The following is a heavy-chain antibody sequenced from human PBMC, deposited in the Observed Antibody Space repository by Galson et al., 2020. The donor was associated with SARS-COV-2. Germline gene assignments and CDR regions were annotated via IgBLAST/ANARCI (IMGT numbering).Heavy chain of an antibody. CDR3: ARDLGYCSGGSCYDYYYGMDV. CDR2: ISAYNGNT. J-gene: IGHJ6*02. D-gene: IGHD2-15*01. Sequence: ASVKVPCKASGYTFTSYGISWVRQAPGQGLEWMGWISAYNGNTNYAQKLQGRVTMTTDTSTSTAYMELRSLRSDDTAVYYCARDLGYCSGGSCYDYYYGMDVWGQGTTVTVSS. V-gene: IGHV1-18*01. CDR1: GYTFTSYG.